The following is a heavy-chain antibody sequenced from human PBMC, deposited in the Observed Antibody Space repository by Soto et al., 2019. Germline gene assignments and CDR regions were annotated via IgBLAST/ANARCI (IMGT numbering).Heavy chain of an antibody. CDR1: GFSLDTSKVA. Sequence: QITLKESGPSLVKPTQTLTLTCTFSGFSLDTSKVAVGWIRQPPGKALEWLALIYWDDDNRFNPSLKNRLTITKDTSKNQVVLTMTNVDPVDTATYYCAHRTLLWFGELSSYYFDSWGQGTLVTVSS. CDR3: AHRTLLWFGELSSYYFDS. J-gene: IGHJ4*02. D-gene: IGHD3-10*01. V-gene: IGHV2-5*02. CDR2: IYWDDDN.